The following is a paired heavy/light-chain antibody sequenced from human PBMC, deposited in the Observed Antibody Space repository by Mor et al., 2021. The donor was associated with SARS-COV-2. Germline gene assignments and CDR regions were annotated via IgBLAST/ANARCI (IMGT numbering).Light chain of an antibody. V-gene: IGKV3-20*01. CDR3: QQYSNSLFT. CDR2: GAS. CDR1: QSVTSNY. Sequence: EIVLTQSPGTLSLSPGERATLSCRASQSVTSNYLAWYQQKPGQAPRLLIYGASSRATGIPDRFSGSGSGTDFTLTMSRLEPEDFAVYYCQQYSNSLFTFGPGTKVDIK. J-gene: IGKJ3*01.
Heavy chain of an antibody. CDR3: ARGGVDYYDSTAAFDI. CDR2: IYPNGKT. V-gene: IGHV4-4*07. Sequence: QVQLEESGPGQVKPSETLSLTCAVSGGSINSYYWNWIRQPAGKGLEWIGRIYPNGKTDYNPSHKSRVTMSVDTSKNQFSLKLSSVTAADTAVYYCARGGVDYYDSTAAFDIWGQGAMVTVSS. D-gene: IGHD3-22*01. J-gene: IGHJ3*02. CDR1: GGSINSYY.